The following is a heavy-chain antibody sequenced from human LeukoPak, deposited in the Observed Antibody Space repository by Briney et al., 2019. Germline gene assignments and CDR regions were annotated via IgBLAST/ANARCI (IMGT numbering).Heavy chain of an antibody. D-gene: IGHD6-19*01. J-gene: IGHJ4*02. V-gene: IGHV3-23*01. CDR2: ITGSSGYT. CDR1: EFTFSSYA. CDR3: AKRLSGWYWIDY. Sequence: GGSLRLSCAASEFTFSSYAMSWVRQAPGKGLEWVSAITGSSGYTYYADSVKGRFTISRDNSKNTLYLQMNSLRVEDTAVYYCAKRLSGWYWIDYWGQGTLVTVSS.